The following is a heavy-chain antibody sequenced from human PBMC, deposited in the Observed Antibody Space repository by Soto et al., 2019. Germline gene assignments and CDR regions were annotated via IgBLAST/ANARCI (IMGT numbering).Heavy chain of an antibody. CDR3: ARDSHYDILTGYSRNAFDI. CDR1: GYTFTGHY. CDR2: INPNSGGT. J-gene: IGHJ3*02. Sequence: QVQLVQSGAEVKKPGASVKVSCKTAGYTFTGHYIHWVRQAPGQGLEWMGWINPNSGGTNYAQKFQGRVTMTRDTYINTAFMEVSRLRSDDTAVYYCARDSHYDILTGYSRNAFDIWGQGTMVTVSS. D-gene: IGHD3-9*01. V-gene: IGHV1-2*02.